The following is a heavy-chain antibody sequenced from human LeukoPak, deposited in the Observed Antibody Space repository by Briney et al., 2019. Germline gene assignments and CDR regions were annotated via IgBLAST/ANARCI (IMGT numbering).Heavy chain of an antibody. J-gene: IGHJ4*02. V-gene: IGHV3-7*01. CDR2: IKQDGSEK. CDR1: GFTFSSYW. D-gene: IGHD3-22*01. Sequence: PGGSLRLSCAASGFTFSSYWMSWVRQAPGKGLEWVANIKQDGSEKYYVDSVKGRFTISRDNSKNTLYLQMNSLRAEDTAVYYCKGSYYDSSAIDYWGQGTLVTVSS. CDR3: KGSYYDSSAIDY.